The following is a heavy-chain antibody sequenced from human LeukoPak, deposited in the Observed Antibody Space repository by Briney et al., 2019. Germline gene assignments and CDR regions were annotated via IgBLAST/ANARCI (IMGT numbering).Heavy chain of an antibody. CDR3: ARAGSYRFDY. Sequence: GGSLRLSCAAPGFTFSNYWMHWVRQVPGKGLVWVSRINTDGSTIDYADSLKGRFTISRDDAKNTLYLQMYSLRDEDTAIYYCARAGSYRFDYWGQGTLVTVSS. CDR1: GFTFSNYW. D-gene: IGHD3-16*02. J-gene: IGHJ4*02. V-gene: IGHV3-74*01. CDR2: INTDGSTI.